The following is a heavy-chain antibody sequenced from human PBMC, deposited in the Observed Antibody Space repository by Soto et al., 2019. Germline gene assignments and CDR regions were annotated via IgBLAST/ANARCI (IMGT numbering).Heavy chain of an antibody. CDR3: AREGNLGRWLQPLDF. D-gene: IGHD5-12*01. V-gene: IGHV4-61*08. J-gene: IGHJ4*02. CDR2: IHYNGNT. CDR1: GGSISSGGYY. Sequence: SETLSLTCTVSGGSISSGGYYWSWIRQHPGKGLEWIGYIHYNGNTYYNPSLKSRVSMSVDTSKNQFSLRLISVTAADTAKYFCAREGNLGRWLQPLDFWGQGTLVTVSS.